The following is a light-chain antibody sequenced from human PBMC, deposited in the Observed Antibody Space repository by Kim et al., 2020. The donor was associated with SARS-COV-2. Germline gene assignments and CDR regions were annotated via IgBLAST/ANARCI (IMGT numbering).Light chain of an antibody. CDR2: GAS. CDR3: QQYGDSLT. V-gene: IGKV3-20*01. CDR1: QSVISSY. Sequence: LSPGDDATLYCRASQSVISSYLGWYQQKPGQPPRLLIYGASNRAPGIPDRFSGSGSGTHFSLTISKLDPEDFAVYFCQQYGDSLTFGGGTKVDIK. J-gene: IGKJ4*01.